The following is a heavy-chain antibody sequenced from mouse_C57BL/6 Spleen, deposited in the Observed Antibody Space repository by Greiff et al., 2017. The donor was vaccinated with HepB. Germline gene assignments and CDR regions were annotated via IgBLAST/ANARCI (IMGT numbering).Heavy chain of an antibody. CDR2: IYPGSGST. V-gene: IGHV1-55*01. Sequence: VQLQQPGAELVKPGASVKMSCKASGYTFTSYWITWVKQRPGQGLEWIGDIYPGSGSTNYNEKFKSKATLTVDTSSSTAYMQLSSLTSEDSAVYYCARKEGFTTVVEDYWGQGTTLTVSS. J-gene: IGHJ2*01. D-gene: IGHD1-1*01. CDR3: ARKEGFTTVVEDY. CDR1: GYTFTSYW.